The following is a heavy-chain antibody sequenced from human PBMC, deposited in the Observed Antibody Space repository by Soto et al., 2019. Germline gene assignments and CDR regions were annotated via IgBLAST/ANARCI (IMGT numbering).Heavy chain of an antibody. CDR1: GFTFSSYA. CDR2: ISGSGGSK. D-gene: IGHD6-6*01. V-gene: IGHV3-23*01. Sequence: EVQLLESGGGLVQPGGSLRLSCAASGFTFSSYAMSWVRQAPGKGLEWVSAISGSGGSKYYADSVKGRLTISRDNSKNTLYRQMNSLRAEETAVSDCGGHGWVVARLRQVGCWCQG. CDR3: GGHGWVVARLRQVGC. J-gene: IGHJ4*02.